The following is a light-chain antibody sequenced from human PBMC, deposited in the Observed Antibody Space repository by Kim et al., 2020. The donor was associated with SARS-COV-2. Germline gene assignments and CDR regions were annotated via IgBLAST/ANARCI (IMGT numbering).Light chain of an antibody. CDR1: QGISTN. V-gene: IGKV3D-15*01. Sequence: ERVVTQSPVTLSVSPGERATLSCRASQGISTNLARYQQKPGQAPRLLISAASTRATGIPARFSGGGSGTEFTLTISSLQSEDFAVYYCQQYHDWPPTFGQGTKVDIK. CDR2: AAS. CDR3: QQYHDWPPT. J-gene: IGKJ1*01.